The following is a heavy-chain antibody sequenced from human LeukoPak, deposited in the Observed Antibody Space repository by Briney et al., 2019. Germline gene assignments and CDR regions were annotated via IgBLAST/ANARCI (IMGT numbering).Heavy chain of an antibody. Sequence: PGGSLRLSCAASGSTFSSYSMNWVRQAPGKGLEWVSSISSSGSYIYYADSVKGRFTISRDNAKISLDLQMNSLRADDTAVYYCARDYYGDYVFDYWGQEPWSPSPQ. V-gene: IGHV3-21*01. D-gene: IGHD4-17*01. J-gene: IGHJ4*01. CDR2: ISSSGSYI. CDR3: ARDYYGDYVFDY. CDR1: GSTFSSYS.